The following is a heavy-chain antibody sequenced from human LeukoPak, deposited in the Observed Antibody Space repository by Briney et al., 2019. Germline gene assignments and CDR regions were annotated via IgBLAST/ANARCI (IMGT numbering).Heavy chain of an antibody. CDR3: ARGSTYYDFWSGYSDFDY. V-gene: IGHV1-2*06. CDR1: GYTFTGYY. Sequence: ASVKVSCKASGYTFTGYYMHWVRQAPGQGLEWMGRINPNSGGTNYAQKFQGRVTMTRDTSISTAYMELSRLRSDGTAVYYCARGSTYYDFWSGYSDFDYWGQGTLVTVSS. D-gene: IGHD3-3*01. CDR2: INPNSGGT. J-gene: IGHJ4*02.